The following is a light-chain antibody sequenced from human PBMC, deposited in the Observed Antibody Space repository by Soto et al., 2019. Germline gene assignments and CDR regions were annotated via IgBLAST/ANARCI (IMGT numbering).Light chain of an antibody. J-gene: IGKJ4*01. CDR1: RGISNH. CDR3: QNYDDAPLT. CDR2: AAS. Sequence: DFRMTQSPFSLSASVGDRVTITCRASRGISNHLAWYQQKPGKVPKLLIYAASALQSGVPPRFSGSGSGTDFTLSISCLQPEDVATYYCQNYDDAPLTFGGGTRVEIK. V-gene: IGKV1-27*01.